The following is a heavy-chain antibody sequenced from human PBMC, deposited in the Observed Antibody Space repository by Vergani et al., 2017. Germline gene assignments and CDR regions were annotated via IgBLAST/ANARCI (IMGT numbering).Heavy chain of an antibody. J-gene: IGHJ6*02. CDR1: GYTFTDHY. D-gene: IGHD4-17*01. CDR3: ATPQTVTTGGMEV. Sequence: VQLVQSGAEGKKPGASVKVSCKVSGYTFTDHYMHWVKQAPGKGLEWMGLVDPEDGETIYAEKFKGRVTIAADTSTDTAHLELSSLRSEDTAVYYCATPQTVTTGGMEVWGQGTTVIVSS. CDR2: VDPEDGET. V-gene: IGHV1-69-2*01.